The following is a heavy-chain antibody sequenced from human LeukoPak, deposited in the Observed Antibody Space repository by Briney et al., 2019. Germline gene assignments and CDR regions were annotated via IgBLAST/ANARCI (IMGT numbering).Heavy chain of an antibody. CDR2: INPSGGST. D-gene: IGHD1-26*01. CDR1: GYTFTGYY. Sequence: ASVKVSCKASGYTFTGYYMHWVRQAPGQGLEWMGIINPSGGSTSYAQKFQGRVTMTRDMSTSTVYMELSSLRSEDTAVYYCASPLGSYSIGDAFDIWGQGTMVTVSS. V-gene: IGHV1-46*01. J-gene: IGHJ3*02. CDR3: ASPLGSYSIGDAFDI.